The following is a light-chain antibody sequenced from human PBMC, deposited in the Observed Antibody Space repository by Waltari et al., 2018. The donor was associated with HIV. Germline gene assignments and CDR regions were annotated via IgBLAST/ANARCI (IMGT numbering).Light chain of an antibody. CDR2: HNS. J-gene: IGLJ3*02. V-gene: IGLV1-40*01. CDR1: SSNIGTGHD. CDR3: AAREDSLNVWV. Sequence: QSVLTQPPSLSGAPGQRVTISCTGSSSNIGTGHDVHWYQQLPRPAPKLLIYHNSNRPSGVPDRFSVSKSGTSASLAISGIQSEDEADYYCAAREDSLNVWVFGGGTKLTVL.